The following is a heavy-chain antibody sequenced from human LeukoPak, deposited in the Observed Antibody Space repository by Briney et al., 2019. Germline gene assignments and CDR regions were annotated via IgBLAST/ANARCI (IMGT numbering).Heavy chain of an antibody. CDR3: AKDTYGMDV. J-gene: IGHJ6*02. CDR1: GFTFDDYA. Sequence: GGSLRLSCAASGFTFDDYAMHWVRQAPGKGLEWVSGISWNSGSIGYADSVKGRFTISRDNAKNSLYLQMNSLRAEDAALYYCAKDTYGMDVWGQGTTVTVSS. V-gene: IGHV3-9*01. CDR2: ISWNSGSI.